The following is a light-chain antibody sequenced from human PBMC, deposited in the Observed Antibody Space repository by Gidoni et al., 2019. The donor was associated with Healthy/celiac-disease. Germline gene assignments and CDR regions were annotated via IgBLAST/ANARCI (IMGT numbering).Light chain of an antibody. CDR1: QSISSY. CDR2: AAS. J-gene: IGKJ2*01. CDR3: QQSYSTPDT. V-gene: IGKV1-39*01. Sequence: DIQMTQPPSSLSASVGDRVTITCRASQSISSYLNWYQQKPGKAPKLLIYAASSLQSGVPSRFSGSGSVTDFTLTISSLQPEDFATYYCQQSYSTPDTFGQGTKLEIK.